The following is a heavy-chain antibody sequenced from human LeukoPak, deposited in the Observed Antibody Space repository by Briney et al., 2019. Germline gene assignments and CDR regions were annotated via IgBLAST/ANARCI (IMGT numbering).Heavy chain of an antibody. CDR3: ARDRDGSGPVIDY. J-gene: IGHJ4*02. D-gene: IGHD3-10*01. CDR2: INPNSGGT. V-gene: IGHV1-2*02. CDR1: GYTFTGYY. Sequence: ASVKVSCKASGYTFTGYYMHWVRQAPGQGLEWMGWINPNSGGTNYAQKFQGRVTMTRDTSISTAYMELSRPRSDDTAVYYCARDRDGSGPVIDYWGQGTLVTVSS.